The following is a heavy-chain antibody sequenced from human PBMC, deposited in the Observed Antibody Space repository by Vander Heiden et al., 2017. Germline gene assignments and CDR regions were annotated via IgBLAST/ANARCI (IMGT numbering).Heavy chain of an antibody. CDR3: ARDTPWEDY. V-gene: IGHV3-23*01. J-gene: IGHJ4*02. Sequence: EVQPLECGGGLVQPGRSLRLSCAASGFTFSSYAMSWVRQAPGKVLEWVSAISGSGGSTYYADSVKGRFTISRDNSKNTRYLQMNSLRAEDTAVYYCARDTPWEDYWGQGTLVTVSS. D-gene: IGHD5-18*01. CDR1: GFTFSSYA. CDR2: ISGSGGST.